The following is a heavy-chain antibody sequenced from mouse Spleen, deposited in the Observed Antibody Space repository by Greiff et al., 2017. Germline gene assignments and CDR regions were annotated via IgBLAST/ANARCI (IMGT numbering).Heavy chain of an antibody. J-gene: IGHJ1*01. V-gene: IGHV1-81*01. D-gene: IGHD1-1*01. Sequence: QVQLKESGAELARPGASVKLSCKASGYTFTSYGISWVKQRTGQGLEWIGEIYPRSGNTYYNEKFKGKATLTADKSSSTAYMELRSLTSEDSAVYFCASLHYYGSSHWYFDVWGAGTTVTVSS. CDR3: ASLHYYGSSHWYFDV. CDR2: IYPRSGNT. CDR1: GYTFTSYG.